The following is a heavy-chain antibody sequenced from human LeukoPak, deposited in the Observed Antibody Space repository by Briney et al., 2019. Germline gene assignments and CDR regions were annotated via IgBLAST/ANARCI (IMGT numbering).Heavy chain of an antibody. Sequence: SETLSLTCAVYGRSFSGYYWSLIRQPPGKGLEWIGEINHSGSTNYNPSLKSRVTISVDTSKNQFSLKLSSVTAADAAVYYCAAGSTELYYFDYWGQGTLVTVSS. D-gene: IGHD3-10*01. CDR1: GRSFSGYY. V-gene: IGHV4-34*01. J-gene: IGHJ4*02. CDR2: INHSGST. CDR3: AAGSTELYYFDY.